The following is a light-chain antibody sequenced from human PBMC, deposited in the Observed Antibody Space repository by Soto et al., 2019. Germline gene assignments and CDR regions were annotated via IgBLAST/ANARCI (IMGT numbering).Light chain of an antibody. CDR1: NIGSKS. Sequence: SYELTQPPSVSVAPGQTARITCGGNNIGSKSVHWYQQRPGQAPVLVVYDDSDRPSGIPERVSGSNSGNTASLTISRVEAPDDAEYYCKVCDSSSDHYVFGTGTKVTVL. CDR2: DDS. CDR3: KVCDSSSDHYV. V-gene: IGLV3-21*02. J-gene: IGLJ1*01.